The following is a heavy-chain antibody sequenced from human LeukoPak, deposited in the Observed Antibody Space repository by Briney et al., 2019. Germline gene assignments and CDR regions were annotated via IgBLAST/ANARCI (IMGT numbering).Heavy chain of an antibody. Sequence: SVKVSCKASGGTFSSYAISWVRQAPGQGLEWMGRIIPIFGTANYAQRFQGRVTITTDESTSTAYMELSSLRSEDTAVYYCARDQGYSSGWSLGYWGQGTLVTVSS. V-gene: IGHV1-69*05. D-gene: IGHD6-19*01. CDR3: ARDQGYSSGWSLGY. CDR2: IIPIFGTA. J-gene: IGHJ4*02. CDR1: GGTFSSYA.